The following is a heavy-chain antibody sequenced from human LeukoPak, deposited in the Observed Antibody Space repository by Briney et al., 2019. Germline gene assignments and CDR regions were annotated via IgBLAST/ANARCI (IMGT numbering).Heavy chain of an antibody. CDR1: GFTXXXXA. V-gene: IGHV3-23*01. CDR3: AKDGVDTAMVYYYGMDV. D-gene: IGHD5-18*01. J-gene: IGHJ6*02. CDR2: ISGSGGTT. Sequence: SLXLSXXXXGFTXXXXAMSWVRXAPGKGLEWVSAISGSGGTTYSAHSVHGRFTISRDNSKNTLYLQMNSLRAEDTAVYYCAKDGVDTAMVYYYGMDVWGHGTTVTVSS.